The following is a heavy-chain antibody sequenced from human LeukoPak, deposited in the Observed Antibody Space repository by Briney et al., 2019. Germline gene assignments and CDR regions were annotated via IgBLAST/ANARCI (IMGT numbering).Heavy chain of an antibody. Sequence: SETLSLTCTVSGVSISSSGYYWGWIRQPPGKGLEWIASIYYSGSTYYNPSLKSRVTISVDTPKNQLSLKLSSLTAADAAVYYCAIHEYSGSYYGLSWFDPWGQGTLVTVSS. CDR2: IYYSGST. D-gene: IGHD1-26*01. J-gene: IGHJ5*02. CDR3: AIHEYSGSYYGLSWFDP. CDR1: GVSISSSGYY. V-gene: IGHV4-39*01.